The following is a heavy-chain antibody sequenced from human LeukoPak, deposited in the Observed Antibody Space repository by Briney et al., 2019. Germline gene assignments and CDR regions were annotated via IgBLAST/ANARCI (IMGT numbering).Heavy chain of an antibody. CDR1: GFSFSSYG. CDR3: ANLGGGFSGSGSYPNYFDP. Sequence: GASLRLSCAASGFSFSSYGLHWVRQAPGKGLEWVAVISYDGSNKYYADSVKSRFTISRDNSKNTLYLQMSSLRAEDTAVYYCANLGGGFSGSGSYPNYFDPWGQGTLVTVSS. CDR2: ISYDGSNK. V-gene: IGHV3-30*18. J-gene: IGHJ5*02. D-gene: IGHD3-10*01.